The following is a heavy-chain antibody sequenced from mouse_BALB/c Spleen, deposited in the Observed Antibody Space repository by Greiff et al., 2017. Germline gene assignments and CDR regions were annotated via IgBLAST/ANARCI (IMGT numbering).Heavy chain of an antibody. Sequence: EVNLVESGGGLVQPGGSRKLSCAASGFTFSSFGMHWVRQAPEKGLEWVAYISSGSSTIYYADTVKGRFTISRDNPKNTLFLQMTSLRSEDTAMYYCARRDYYYAMDYWGQGTSVTVSS. CDR3: ARRDYYYAMDY. V-gene: IGHV5-17*02. J-gene: IGHJ4*01. CDR1: GFTFSSFG. CDR2: ISSGSSTI. D-gene: IGHD2-13*01.